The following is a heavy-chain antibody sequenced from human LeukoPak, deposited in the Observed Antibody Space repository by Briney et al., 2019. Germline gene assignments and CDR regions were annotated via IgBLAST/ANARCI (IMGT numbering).Heavy chain of an antibody. J-gene: IGHJ4*02. CDR3: AYYDTSNYHGMMG. Sequence: ASVKVSCKASGYTFTGYYMHWVRQAPGQGLEWMGWINPNSGGTNYAQKFQGRVTMTRDTSISTAYLQWGSLKASDTAIYYCAYYDTSNYHGMMGWGQGTLVTVSS. CDR1: GYTFTGYY. CDR2: INPNSGGT. V-gene: IGHV1-2*02. D-gene: IGHD3-22*01.